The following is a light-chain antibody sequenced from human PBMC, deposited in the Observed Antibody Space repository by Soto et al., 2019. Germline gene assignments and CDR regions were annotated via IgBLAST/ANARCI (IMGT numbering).Light chain of an antibody. CDR3: SSFTSSSNPDV. CDR2: DVS. Sequence: QSVLTQPASVSGSPGQSITISCTGTSSDVGGFNYVSWYQQHPGKVPKLMIYDVSNRPSGVSNRFSGSKSGNTASLTISGLLAEDEADYYCSSFTSSSNPDVFGTGTKVTVL. J-gene: IGLJ1*01. V-gene: IGLV2-14*03. CDR1: SSDVGGFNY.